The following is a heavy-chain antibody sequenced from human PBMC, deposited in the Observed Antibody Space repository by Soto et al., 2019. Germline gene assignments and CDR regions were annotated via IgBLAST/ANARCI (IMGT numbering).Heavy chain of an antibody. Sequence: WATLALTCTVSGDSVSSGDYYWTWMRQPPGKGLQWIGYVYYSGSTNYNPSLKSRVTISVDTSKNQFSLKLRSVTAGDTAVYYCARVPVDTYMIYWFDPWGQGTLVTVSS. J-gene: IGHJ5*02. V-gene: IGHV4-61*08. CDR1: GDSVSSGDYY. CDR3: ARVPVDTYMIYWFDP. D-gene: IGHD5-18*01. CDR2: VYYSGST.